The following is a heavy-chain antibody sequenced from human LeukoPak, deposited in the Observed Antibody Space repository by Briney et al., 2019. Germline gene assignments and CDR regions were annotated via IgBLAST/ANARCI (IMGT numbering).Heavy chain of an antibody. V-gene: IGHV4-39*01. CDR1: GGSISSSSYY. Sequence: SETLSLTCTVSGGSISSSSYYWGWIRQPPGKGLEWIGSIYYSGTTYHNPSLKSRVTISVDTSKNQFSLKLSSVTAADTAVYYCASMMPTNLYWYFDLWGRGTLVTVSS. J-gene: IGHJ2*01. CDR2: IYYSGTT. D-gene: IGHD5-24*01. CDR3: ASMMPTNLYWYFDL.